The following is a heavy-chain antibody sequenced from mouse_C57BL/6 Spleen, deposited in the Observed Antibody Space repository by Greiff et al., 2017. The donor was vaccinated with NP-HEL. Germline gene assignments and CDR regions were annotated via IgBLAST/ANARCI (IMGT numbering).Heavy chain of an antibody. D-gene: IGHD1-1*01. Sequence: QVQLKESGAELVKPGASVKISCKASGYAFSSYWMNWVKQRPGKGLEWIGQIYPGDGDTNYNGKFKGKATLTADKSSSTAYMQLSSLTSEDSAVYFCARFTTVAFDYWGQGTTLTVSS. J-gene: IGHJ2*01. V-gene: IGHV1-80*01. CDR1: GYAFSSYW. CDR3: ARFTTVAFDY. CDR2: IYPGDGDT.